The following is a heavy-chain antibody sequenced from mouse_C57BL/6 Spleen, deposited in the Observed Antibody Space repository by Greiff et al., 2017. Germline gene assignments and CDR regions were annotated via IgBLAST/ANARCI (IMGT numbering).Heavy chain of an antibody. CDR1: GYTFTSYW. J-gene: IGHJ2*01. V-gene: IGHV1-55*01. D-gene: IGHD1-1*01. Sequence: QVQLQQSGAELVKPGASVKMSCKASGYTFTSYWITWVKQRPGQGLEWIGDIYPGSGSTNYNEKFKGKATLTVDTSPSTAYMQLSSLTPEASAGFYCASSSYYFDYWGQGTTLTVSS. CDR3: ASSSYYFDY. CDR2: IYPGSGST.